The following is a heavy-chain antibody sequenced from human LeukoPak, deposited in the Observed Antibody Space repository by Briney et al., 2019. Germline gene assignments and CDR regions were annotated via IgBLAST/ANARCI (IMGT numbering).Heavy chain of an antibody. J-gene: IGHJ4*02. Sequence: GGSLRLSCPASGFTFSSYWMSWVRQAPGKGLEWVASIKPDGSEKYYLDSVKGRFTISRDNARDSLYLQMNSLRDDDTSVYFCARDASALYWGRGTLVTVSS. D-gene: IGHD6-19*01. CDR2: IKPDGSEK. CDR1: GFTFSSYW. CDR3: ARDASALY. V-gene: IGHV3-7*01.